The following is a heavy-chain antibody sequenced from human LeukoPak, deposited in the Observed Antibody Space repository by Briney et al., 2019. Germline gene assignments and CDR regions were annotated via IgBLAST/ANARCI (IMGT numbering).Heavy chain of an antibody. D-gene: IGHD3-3*01. Sequence: ASVKVSCKASGGTFSSYTISWVRQAPGQGLEWMGRIIPILGIANYAQKFQGRVTITADKSTSTAYMELSSLRSEDTAVYYCASAYYDLWSCYQFDYWGQGTLVTVSS. CDR2: IIPILGIA. CDR1: GGTFSSYT. CDR3: ASAYYDLWSCYQFDY. V-gene: IGHV1-69*02. J-gene: IGHJ4*02.